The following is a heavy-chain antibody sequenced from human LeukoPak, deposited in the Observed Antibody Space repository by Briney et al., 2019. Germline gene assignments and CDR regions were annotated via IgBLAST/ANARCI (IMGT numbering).Heavy chain of an antibody. CDR3: ARDTAMTKFDY. D-gene: IGHD5-18*01. CDR1: GYTFTSYY. J-gene: IGHJ4*02. V-gene: IGHV1-46*01. CDR2: INPSGGST. Sequence: ASVKVSCKASGYTFTSYYMHWVRQAPGQGLEWMGIINPSGGSTSYAQKFQGGVTMTRDMSTSTVYMELSSLRSEDTAVYYCARDTAMTKFDYWGQGTLVTVSS.